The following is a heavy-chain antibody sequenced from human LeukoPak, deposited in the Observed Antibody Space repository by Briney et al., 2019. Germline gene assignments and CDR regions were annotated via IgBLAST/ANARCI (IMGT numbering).Heavy chain of an antibody. CDR3: TTGSPPLGY. V-gene: IGHV1-2*02. CDR1: GYTFSDYY. Sequence: ASVKVSCKASGYTFSDYYIHWVRQAPGQGPEWMGYINPNSDDTNFAQNFQGRVTMTRDTSISTAYMELTRLRSDDTAVYYCTTGSPPLGYWGQGTLVTVSS. CDR2: INPNSDDT. D-gene: IGHD1-26*01. J-gene: IGHJ4*02.